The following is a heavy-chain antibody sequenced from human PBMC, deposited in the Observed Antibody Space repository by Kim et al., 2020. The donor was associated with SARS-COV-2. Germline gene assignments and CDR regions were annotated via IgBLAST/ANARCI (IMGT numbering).Heavy chain of an antibody. CDR2: IYWDDDK. D-gene: IGHD1-26*01. CDR3: AHTWLVAEWELKGGLGWFDP. CDR1: GFSLSTSGVG. V-gene: IGHV2-5*02. J-gene: IGHJ5*02. Sequence: SGPTLVNPTQTLTLTCTFSGFSLSTSGVGVGWIRQPPGKALEWLALIYWDDDKRYSPSLKSRLTITKDTSKNQVVLTMTNMDPVDTATYYCAHTWLVAEWELKGGLGWFDPWGQGTLVTVSS.